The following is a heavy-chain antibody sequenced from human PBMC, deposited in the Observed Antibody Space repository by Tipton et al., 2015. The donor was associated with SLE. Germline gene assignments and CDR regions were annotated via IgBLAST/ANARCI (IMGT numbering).Heavy chain of an antibody. V-gene: IGHV4-4*07. J-gene: IGHJ4*02. CDR3: ANRGDYFDS. CDR1: GDSINGYF. Sequence: TLSLTCTVSGDSINGYFWTWIRQPAGKGLEWIGRIHISGRTKYNPSLESRVTLSVNTAGTPFSLRLTSVTAADTAVYYCANRGDYFDSWGQGALVTVSS. CDR2: IHISGRT. D-gene: IGHD4-17*01.